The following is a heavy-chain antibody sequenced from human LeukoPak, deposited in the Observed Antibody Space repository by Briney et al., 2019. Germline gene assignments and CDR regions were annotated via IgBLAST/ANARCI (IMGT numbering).Heavy chain of an antibody. D-gene: IGHD4-17*01. CDR2: ISYDGSNK. CDR3: AKEPTTVTHFDY. CDR1: GFTFSSYG. V-gene: IGHV3-30*18. J-gene: IGHJ4*02. Sequence: SGGSLRLSCAASGFTFSSYGMHWVRQAPGKGLEWVAVISYDGSNKYYTDSVKGRFTISRDNSKNTLYLQMNSLRAEDTAVYYCAKEPTTVTHFDYWGQGTLVTVSS.